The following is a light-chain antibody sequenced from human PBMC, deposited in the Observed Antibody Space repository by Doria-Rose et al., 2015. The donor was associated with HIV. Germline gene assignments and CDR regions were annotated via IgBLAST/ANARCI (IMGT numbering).Light chain of an antibody. Sequence: VLTQSPESLGMSLGERATLNCKSNQSLLYTPKNYSAWYQQKPGQPPKLLIYWASTRQSGVPARFSGSRSGTDFTLTISSLEAEDVAVYYCQQYYDTPSFGPGTTVDIK. V-gene: IGKV4-1*01. CDR2: WAS. CDR1: QSLLYTPKNY. CDR3: QQYYDTPS. J-gene: IGKJ3*01.